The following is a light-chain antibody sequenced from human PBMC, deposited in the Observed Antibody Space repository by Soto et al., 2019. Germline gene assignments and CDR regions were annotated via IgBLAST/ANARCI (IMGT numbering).Light chain of an antibody. CDR3: QAWYTGTQSYV. CDR2: LNSDGSH. Sequence: QLVLTQSPSASASLGASVKLTCTLSSGHSSYAIAWHQQQPEKGPRYLMKLNSDGSHRKGDGIPDRFSGSSSGAERYLAISSLHSEDEDDYYCQAWYTGTQSYVFGTGTKVTVL. V-gene: IGLV4-69*01. CDR1: SGHSSYA. J-gene: IGLJ1*01.